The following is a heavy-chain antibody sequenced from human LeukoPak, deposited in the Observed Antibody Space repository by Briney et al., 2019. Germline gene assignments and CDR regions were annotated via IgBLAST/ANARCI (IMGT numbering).Heavy chain of an antibody. J-gene: IGHJ3*02. CDR3: ARDVFYGHYDSEGLGAFDI. CDR1: GGSISSYY. CDR2: IYTSGST. Sequence: TPSETLSLTCTVSGGSISSYYWSWIRQPAGKGLEWIGRIYTSGSTNYNPSLKSRVTISVDTSKNQFSLKLSSVTAADTAVYYCARDVFYGHYDSEGLGAFDIWGQGTMVTVSS. D-gene: IGHD4-17*01. V-gene: IGHV4-4*07.